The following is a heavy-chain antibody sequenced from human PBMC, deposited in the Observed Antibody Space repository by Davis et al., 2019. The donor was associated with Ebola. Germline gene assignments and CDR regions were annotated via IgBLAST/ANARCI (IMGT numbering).Heavy chain of an antibody. Sequence: PSETLSLTCAVYGGSFSDYYWSWIRQPPGKGLEWIGYIYYSGSTNYNPSLKSRVTISVDTSKNQFSLKLSSVTAADTAVYYCARGAQELVPIDYWGQGTLVTVSS. J-gene: IGHJ4*02. V-gene: IGHV4-59*08. CDR2: IYYSGST. CDR3: ARGAQELVPIDY. D-gene: IGHD4-11*01. CDR1: GGSFSDYY.